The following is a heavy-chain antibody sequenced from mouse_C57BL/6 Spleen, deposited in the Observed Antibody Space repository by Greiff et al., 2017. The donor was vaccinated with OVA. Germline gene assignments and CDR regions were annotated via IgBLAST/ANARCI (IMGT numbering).Heavy chain of an antibody. CDR1: GFSLTSYA. CDR2: ICTGGGT. Sequence: QVQLKESGPGLVAPSQSLSITCTVSGFSLTSYAISWVRQPPGKGLEWLGVICTGGGTNYNSALKSRLSISKDNSKSQVFLKMNSLQTDDTARYYCARGGDDGYYRAWFAYWGQGTLVTVSA. CDR3: ARGGDDGYYRAWFAY. V-gene: IGHV2-9-1*01. D-gene: IGHD2-3*01. J-gene: IGHJ3*01.